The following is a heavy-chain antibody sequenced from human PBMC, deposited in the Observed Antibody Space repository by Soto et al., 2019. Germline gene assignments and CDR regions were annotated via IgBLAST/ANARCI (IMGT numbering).Heavy chain of an antibody. Sequence: EVQLLESGGGLVQPGGSLRLSCEASGLTFSSYALSWVRQAPGKGLEWVSYISGSGGTTYYADSVKGRFTIARDNSTNSLHLQMNSLRDEATAIYYCAKKGGSGRHFDHWGRGTLVTVSS. J-gene: IGHJ4*01. D-gene: IGHD6-25*01. V-gene: IGHV3-23*01. CDR2: ISGSGGTT. CDR3: AKKGGSGRHFDH. CDR1: GLTFSSYA.